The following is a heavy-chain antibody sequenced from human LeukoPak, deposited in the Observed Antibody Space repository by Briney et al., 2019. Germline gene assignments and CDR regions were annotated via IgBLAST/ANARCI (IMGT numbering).Heavy chain of an antibody. V-gene: IGHV3-21*01. J-gene: IGHJ6*03. D-gene: IGHD3-3*01. CDR3: ARSFWSGYYYYYYMDV. CDR1: GFTFSSYS. Sequence: GGSLRLSCAASGFTFSSYSMNWVRQAPGKGLEWVSSISSSSNIYYADSMKGRFTISRDNAKNSLYLQMNSLRAEDTAVYYCARSFWSGYYYYYYMDVWGKGTTVTVSS. CDR2: ISSSSNI.